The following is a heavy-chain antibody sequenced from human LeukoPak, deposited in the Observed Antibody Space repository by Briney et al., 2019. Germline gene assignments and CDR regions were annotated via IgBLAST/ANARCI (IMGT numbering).Heavy chain of an antibody. CDR3: ARSRYISAWYAFDI. CDR1: GGYFSGSY. J-gene: IGHJ3*02. CDR2: IYYSGST. D-gene: IGHD6-19*01. V-gene: IGHV4-59*08. Sequence: MPSETLSLTCTVSGGYFSGSYWSWIRQPPGKGLEWIGYIYYSGSTNYKSSLKSRVTMLVDTSKNQFSLKLSSVTAADTAVYYCARSRYISAWYAFDIWGQGTMVTVSS.